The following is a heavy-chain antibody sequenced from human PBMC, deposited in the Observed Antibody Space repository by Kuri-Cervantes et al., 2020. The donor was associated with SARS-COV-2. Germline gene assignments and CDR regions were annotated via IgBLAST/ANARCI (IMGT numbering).Heavy chain of an antibody. Sequence: SETLSLTCTVSGGSIRSYYWSWIRQPPGKGLEWIGYINYSGSTNYNPSRKSRVTISADTSKNQFSLKLSSVTAADTAVYYCARGDVVVPVAMSYYYYYYDMDVWGRGTTVTVSS. CDR3: ARGDVVVPVAMSYYYYYYDMDV. J-gene: IGHJ6*02. V-gene: IGHV4-59*01. CDR1: GGSIRSYY. CDR2: INYSGST. D-gene: IGHD2-2*01.